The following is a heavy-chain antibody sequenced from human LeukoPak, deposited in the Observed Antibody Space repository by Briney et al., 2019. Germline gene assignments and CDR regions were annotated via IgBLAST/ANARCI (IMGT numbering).Heavy chain of an antibody. V-gene: IGHV4-4*07. J-gene: IGHJ4*02. CDR3: ARGFGFGGGKFDY. D-gene: IGHD3-10*01. Sequence: PSETLSLTCTVSGGSISSYSWNWIRQPAGKGLEWIGRMYTSGRINYNPSLKSRVTMSIDTSKNQFSLKLSSVTAADTAVYYCARGFGFGGGKFDYWGQGTLVTVSS. CDR1: GGSISSYS. CDR2: MYTSGRI.